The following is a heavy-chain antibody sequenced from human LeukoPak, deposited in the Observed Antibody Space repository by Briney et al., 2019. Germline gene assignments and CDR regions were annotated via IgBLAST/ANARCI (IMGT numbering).Heavy chain of an antibody. CDR1: GFTFSSYA. Sequence: GGSLRLSCAASGFTFSSYAMSWVRQAPGKGLEWVSAIGGSGGSTYYADSVKGRFTISRDNSKNTLYLQMNSLRAEDTAVYYCAKTKLRYFDWLFLDYWGQGTLVTVSS. CDR3: AKTKLRYFDWLFLDY. D-gene: IGHD3-9*01. V-gene: IGHV3-23*01. CDR2: IGGSGGST. J-gene: IGHJ4*02.